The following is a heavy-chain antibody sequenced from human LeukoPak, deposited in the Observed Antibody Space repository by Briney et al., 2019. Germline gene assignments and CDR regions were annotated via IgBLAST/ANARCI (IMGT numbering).Heavy chain of an antibody. CDR3: ARAFDSSGYLVPLDY. Sequence: KPSETLSLTCTVSGGSISSYYWSWIRQPPGKGLEWIGYIYYSGSTKYNPSLKSRVTISVDTSKNQFSLRLSSVTAADTAVYYCARAFDSSGYLVPLDYWGQGTLVTVSS. J-gene: IGHJ4*02. D-gene: IGHD3-22*01. CDR2: IYYSGST. V-gene: IGHV4-59*01. CDR1: GGSISSYY.